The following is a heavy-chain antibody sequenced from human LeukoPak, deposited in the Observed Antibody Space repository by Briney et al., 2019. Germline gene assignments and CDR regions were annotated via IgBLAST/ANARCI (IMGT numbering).Heavy chain of an antibody. Sequence: GGSLRLSCAASGFTFSSYLMSWVRQAPGKGLEWVANIKEDGSEKYYVDSVKGRFTISRDNSKNSLYLQMNSLRAGDTAVYYCARITGGIYYGDAFHIWGQGTLVTVSS. D-gene: IGHD1-26*01. J-gene: IGHJ3*02. CDR2: IKEDGSEK. CDR3: ARITGGIYYGDAFHI. CDR1: GFTFSSYL. V-gene: IGHV3-7*03.